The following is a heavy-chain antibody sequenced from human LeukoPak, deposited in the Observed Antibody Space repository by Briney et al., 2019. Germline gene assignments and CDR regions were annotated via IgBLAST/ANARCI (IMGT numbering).Heavy chain of an antibody. CDR3: AKDPGWELLSYFDY. V-gene: IGHV3-48*03. J-gene: IGHJ4*02. CDR1: GFTFSSYE. Sequence: GGSLRLSCAASGFTFSSYEMNWVRQAPGKGLEWVSYISSSGSTIYYADSVKGRFTISRDNSKNTLYLQMNSLRAEDTAVYYCAKDPGWELLSYFDYWGQGTLVTVSS. D-gene: IGHD1-26*01. CDR2: ISSSGSTI.